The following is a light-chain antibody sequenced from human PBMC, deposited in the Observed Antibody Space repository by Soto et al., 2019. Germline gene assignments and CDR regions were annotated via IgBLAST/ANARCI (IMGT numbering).Light chain of an antibody. V-gene: IGLV6-57*01. CDR1: SGSIASNY. CDR3: QSYDATNQV. J-gene: IGLJ3*02. Sequence: FMLTQPHSVSESPGQRVIISCTRSSGSIASNYVQWYQQRPGSSPTTVIYDDNQRPSGVPDRFSGSIDSSSNSASLTISGLETEDEADYFCQSYDATNQVFGGGTKLTVL. CDR2: DDN.